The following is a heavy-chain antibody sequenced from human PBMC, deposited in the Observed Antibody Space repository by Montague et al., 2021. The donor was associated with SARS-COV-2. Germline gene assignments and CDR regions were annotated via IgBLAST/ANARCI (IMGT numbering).Heavy chain of an antibody. J-gene: IGHJ5*02. CDR1: GGSISSGSYY. CDR3: AREIGLVTMFGVVTISGWFDP. CDR2: IYTSGST. D-gene: IGHD3-3*01. Sequence: TLSLTCNVAGGSISSGSYYWSWIRQPAGKGLEWIGRIYTSGSTNYNPSLKSRVTISVDTSKNQFSLKLSSVTAADTAVYYCAREIGLVTMFGVVTISGWFDPWGQGTLGTVST. V-gene: IGHV4-61*02.